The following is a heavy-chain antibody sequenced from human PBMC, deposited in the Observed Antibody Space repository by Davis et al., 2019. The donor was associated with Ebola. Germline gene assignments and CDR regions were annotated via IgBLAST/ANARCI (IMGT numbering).Heavy chain of an antibody. J-gene: IGHJ4*02. CDR3: ARGDGYNFFGC. V-gene: IGHV3-53*01. D-gene: IGHD5-24*01. Sequence: GESLKISCAASGFTFSDYYMSWVRQPPGKGLEWVSVFYIDGTTYYADSVQGRFTISRDNSKNTLYLQMNSLRAEDTAVYYCARGDGYNFFGCWGQGTLVTVSS. CDR1: GFTFSDYY. CDR2: FYIDGTT.